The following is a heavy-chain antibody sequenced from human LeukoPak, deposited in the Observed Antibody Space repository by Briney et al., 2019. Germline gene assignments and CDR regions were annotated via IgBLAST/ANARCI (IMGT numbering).Heavy chain of an antibody. CDR3: ARDSYSSPFDAFDI. CDR2: IKQDGSEK. CDR1: GGSISSSSYY. D-gene: IGHD3-22*01. V-gene: IGHV3-7*01. Sequence: ETLSLTCTVSGGSISSSSYYWGWIRQPPGKGLEWVANIKQDGSEKYYVDSVKGRFTISRDNAKNSLYLQMNSLRAEDTAVYYCARDSYSSPFDAFDIWGQGTMVTVSS. J-gene: IGHJ3*02.